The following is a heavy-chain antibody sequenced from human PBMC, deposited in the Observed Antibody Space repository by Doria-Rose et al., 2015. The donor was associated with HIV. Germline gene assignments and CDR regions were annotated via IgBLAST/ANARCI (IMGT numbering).Heavy chain of an antibody. CDR2: IYHSGNT. CDR1: GGSISSSNW. Sequence: VQLLESGPGLVKPSGTLSLTCAVSGGSISSSNWWSWVRQPPGKGLEWIGQIYHSGNTNYNPSLKSRVTISADKSKNLFSLKLTSVTAADTAVYYCARDLGIKLWLGYWGQGTLVTVSS. CDR3: ARDLGIKLWLGY. V-gene: IGHV4-4*02. D-gene: IGHD3-10*01. J-gene: IGHJ4*02.